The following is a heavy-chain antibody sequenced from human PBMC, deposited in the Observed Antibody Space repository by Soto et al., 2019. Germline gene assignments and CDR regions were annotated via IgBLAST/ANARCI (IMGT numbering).Heavy chain of an antibody. CDR2: IYYSGST. V-gene: IGHV4-30-4*01. Sequence: QVQLQESGPGLVKPSQTLSLTCTVSGGSISSRDYYWSWIRQPPGKGLEWIGNIYYSGSTYYNPSLKSRVTISVDTSKNQFSLKLSSVTAADTAVYYCARDWEMVRGGGEYGMDVWGQGTTVTVSS. D-gene: IGHD3-10*01. CDR1: GGSISSRDYY. CDR3: ARDWEMVRGGGEYGMDV. J-gene: IGHJ6*02.